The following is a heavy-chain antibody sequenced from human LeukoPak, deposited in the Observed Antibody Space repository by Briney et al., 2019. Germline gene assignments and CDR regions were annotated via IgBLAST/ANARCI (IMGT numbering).Heavy chain of an antibody. CDR2: MNPNSGNT. J-gene: IGHJ6*02. V-gene: IGHV1-8*02. CDR1: GGTFSSYD. Sequence: ASVKVSCKASGGTFSSYDINWVRQATGQGLEWMGWMNPNSGNTGYAQKSQGRVTMTRNTSISTAYMELSSLRSEDTAVYYCARKVILTGYPNYYYYYYGMDVWGQGTTVTVSS. CDR3: ARKVILTGYPNYYYYYYGMDV. D-gene: IGHD3-9*01.